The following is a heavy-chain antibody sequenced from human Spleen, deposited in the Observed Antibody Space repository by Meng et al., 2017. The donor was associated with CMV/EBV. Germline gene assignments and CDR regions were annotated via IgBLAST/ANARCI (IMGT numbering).Heavy chain of an antibody. CDR1: GFTFSSYA. CDR3: AKDLRSSAGCSSGSCYTFGMDV. Sequence: GGSLRLSCAASGFTFSSYAMSWVRQAPGKGLEWVSGFSGSGGSTYFADSVKGRFTISRDNSKNTLYLQMNSLRGEDTAVYYCAKDLRSSAGCSSGSCYTFGMDVWGQGTTVTVSS. J-gene: IGHJ6*02. D-gene: IGHD2-15*01. CDR2: FSGSGGST. V-gene: IGHV3-23*01.